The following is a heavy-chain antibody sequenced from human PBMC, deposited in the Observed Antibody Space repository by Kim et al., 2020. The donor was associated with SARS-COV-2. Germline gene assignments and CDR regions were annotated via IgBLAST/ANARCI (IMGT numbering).Heavy chain of an antibody. D-gene: IGHD3-10*01. J-gene: IGHJ6*02. CDR3: ARDPTLLMVQGVIYYYYYGMDV. CDR2: ISSSSSTI. CDR1: GFTFSSYS. Sequence: GGSLRLSCAASGFTFSSYSMNWVRQAPGKGLEWVSYISSSSSTIYYADSVKGRFTISRDNAKNSLYLQMNSLRDEDTAVYYCARDPTLLMVQGVIYYYYYGMDVWGQGTTVTVSS. V-gene: IGHV3-48*02.